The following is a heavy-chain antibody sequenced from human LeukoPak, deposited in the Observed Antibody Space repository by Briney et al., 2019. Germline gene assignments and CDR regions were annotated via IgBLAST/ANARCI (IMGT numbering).Heavy chain of an antibody. CDR1: GDSVSSDSAA. CDR3: ARSVNNWFDP. D-gene: IGHD2-8*01. CDR2: TFYRSKWYN. J-gene: IGHJ5*02. Sequence: SQTLSLTCAISGDSVSSDSAAWNWIRQSRSRGLEWLGRTFYRSKWYNDYAVSVKSRITINPDTSKNQFSLQLNSVTPEDTAVYYCARSVNNWFDPWGQGTLVTVSS. V-gene: IGHV6-1*01.